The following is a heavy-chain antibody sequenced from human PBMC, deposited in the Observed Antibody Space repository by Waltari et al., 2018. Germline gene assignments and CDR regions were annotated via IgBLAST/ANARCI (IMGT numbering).Heavy chain of an antibody. CDR1: GFTFTNHW. J-gene: IGHJ4*02. CDR3: ARGVTTVEY. D-gene: IGHD2-21*02. V-gene: IGHV3-7*04. Sequence: EVQLVESGGGLVQPGGSLRLACSGSGFTFTNHWMSWVRQATGKGPEWVASIKQDGSEKYYVDSMKGRFTISRDNAKNSLSLQMDSLRAEDTAVYFCARGVTTVEYWGQGTLVTVSS. CDR2: IKQDGSEK.